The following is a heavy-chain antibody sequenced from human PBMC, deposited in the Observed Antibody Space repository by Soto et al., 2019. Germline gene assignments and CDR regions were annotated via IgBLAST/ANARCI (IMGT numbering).Heavy chain of an antibody. CDR3: VRDGTKTLRDWFDP. D-gene: IGHD1-1*01. V-gene: IGHV4-4*07. CDR2: IYAAGTT. J-gene: IGHJ5*02. Sequence: SETLSLTCTVSGASISGFYWSWIRKSAGKGLEWIGRIYAAGTTDYNPSLKSRVMMSVDTSKKQFSLKLRSVTAADTAVYYCVRDGTKTLRDWFDPWGQGISVTVSS. CDR1: GASISGFY.